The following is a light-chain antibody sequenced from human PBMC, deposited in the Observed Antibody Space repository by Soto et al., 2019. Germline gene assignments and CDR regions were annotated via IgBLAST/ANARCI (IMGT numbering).Light chain of an antibody. J-gene: IGKJ5*01. CDR2: SSS. Sequence: DIQMTQSPSSLSASVGDRVTISCRTSQTINNNLNWYQQRPGQAPNLLIYSSSSLLSWVPPRFSGSGSGTDFTLTISSLQPEDFATYYCHQTYITPITFGQGTRLDIK. V-gene: IGKV1-39*01. CDR1: QTINNN. CDR3: HQTYITPIT.